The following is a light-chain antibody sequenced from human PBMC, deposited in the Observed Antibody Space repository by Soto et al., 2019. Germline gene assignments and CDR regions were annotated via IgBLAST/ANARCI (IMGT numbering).Light chain of an antibody. CDR2: SNN. CDR3: AAWDASLKCLYV. J-gene: IGLJ1*01. V-gene: IGLV1-44*01. Sequence: QSVIRQPPSASGTPGQRVTISCSGSSSNIGSNTVNLYQQLPGTAPKLLIYSNNQRPSGVPDRFSGSKSGTSASLAISGLQSEDEADYYCAAWDASLKCLYVFGTGTKVTV. CDR1: SSNIGSNT.